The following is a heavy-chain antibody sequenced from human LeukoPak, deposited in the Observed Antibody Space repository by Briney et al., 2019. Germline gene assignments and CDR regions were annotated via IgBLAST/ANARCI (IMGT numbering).Heavy chain of an antibody. CDR1: GYTFTSYD. CDR2: MNPNSGNT. CDR3: ARGYDSSGYYPLETDYFDY. D-gene: IGHD3-22*01. J-gene: IGHJ4*02. Sequence: ASVKVSCKASGYTFTSYDINWVRQATGQGLEWMGWMNPNSGNTGYAQKFQGRVTMTRNTSISTAYMELSSLRSEDTAVYYCARGYDSSGYYPLETDYFDYWGQGTLVTVSS. V-gene: IGHV1-8*01.